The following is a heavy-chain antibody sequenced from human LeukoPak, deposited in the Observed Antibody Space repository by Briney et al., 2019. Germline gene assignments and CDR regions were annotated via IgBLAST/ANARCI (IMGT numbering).Heavy chain of an antibody. CDR3: TRDEPYTSGWYYFDY. J-gene: IGHJ4*02. D-gene: IGHD6-19*01. CDR2: ISAYNGNT. V-gene: IGHV1-18*01. Sequence: ASVKVSCKASGYTFTDYGISWVRQAPGQGLEWMGWISAYNGNTNYAQRAQGRVSMTTDASTSTAFMELRSLKSDDTALYYCTRDEPYTSGWYYFDYWGQGTLVTVSA. CDR1: GYTFTDYG.